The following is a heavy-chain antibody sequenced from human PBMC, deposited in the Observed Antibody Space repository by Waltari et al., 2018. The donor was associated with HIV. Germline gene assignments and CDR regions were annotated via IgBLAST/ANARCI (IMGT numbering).Heavy chain of an antibody. V-gene: IGHV3-23*01. CDR2: ITVNGVNT. CDR3: AQDPRSYGWSRFGN. D-gene: IGHD3-10*01. Sequence: EFQLLAFGGGLVQPGGSLILSCAASGFTFITFSMNWVRQTPGRGLEWVSAITVNGVNTYYADSVRGRFTISRDDSKNTLFLQMNSLRAEDTAVYYCAQDPRSYGWSRFGNWGQGTLVTVSS. J-gene: IGHJ4*02. CDR1: GFTFITFS.